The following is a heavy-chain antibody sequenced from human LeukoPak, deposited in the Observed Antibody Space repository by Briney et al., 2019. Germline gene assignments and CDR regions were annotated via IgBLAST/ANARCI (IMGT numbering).Heavy chain of an antibody. J-gene: IGHJ4*02. V-gene: IGHV1-2*02. CDR2: INPNSGGT. CDR1: GYTFTGYY. CDR3: ARDWGCSSTSCYIPLYYFDY. D-gene: IGHD2-2*01. Sequence: ASVKVSCKAPGYTFTGYYMHWVRQAPGQGLEWMGWINPNSGGTNYAQKFQGRVTMTRDTSISTAYMELSRLRSDDTAVYYCARDWGCSSTSCYIPLYYFDYWGQGPPVTVSS.